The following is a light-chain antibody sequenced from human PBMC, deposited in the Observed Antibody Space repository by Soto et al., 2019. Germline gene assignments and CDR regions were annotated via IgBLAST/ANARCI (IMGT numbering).Light chain of an antibody. CDR3: QQYGSSAWK. CDR2: GAS. V-gene: IGKV3-20*01. J-gene: IGKJ1*01. CDR1: QSVSSH. Sequence: IVMTQSPATRSVSPWEGATLSFRASQSVSSHLAWYQQKPGQAPRLLIYGASTRATVIPDRFSGSGSGTDFTLTISRLEPEDFAVYYCQQYGSSAWKFGQGTKVDIK.